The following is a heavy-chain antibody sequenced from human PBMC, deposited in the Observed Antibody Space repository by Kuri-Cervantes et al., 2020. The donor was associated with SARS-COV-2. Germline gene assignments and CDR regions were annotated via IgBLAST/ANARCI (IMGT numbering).Heavy chain of an antibody. CDR3: AREGLRGSMDV. J-gene: IGHJ6*02. CDR1: GFTFSSYA. V-gene: IGHV3-23*01. Sequence: GESLKISCAASGFTFSSYAMNWVRQAPGRGLEWVSAISGSGGSTYYADSVKGRFTISRDNAKNTLYLQMNSLRPEDTAVYYCAREGLRGSMDVWGQGSTVTVSS. CDR2: ISGSGGST.